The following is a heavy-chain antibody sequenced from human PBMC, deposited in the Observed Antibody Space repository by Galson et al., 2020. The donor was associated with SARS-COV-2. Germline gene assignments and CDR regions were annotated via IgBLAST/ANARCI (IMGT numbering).Heavy chain of an antibody. D-gene: IGHD6-13*01. CDR2: IYPGDSDM. J-gene: IGHJ4*02. V-gene: IGHV5-51*01. CDR3: ARWLAAAGGDS. CDR1: GYSFSRFW. Sequence: GESLKISFSASGYSFSRFWIAWVRQMPGTGLEWVGIIYPGDSDMRYSPSFQGQVTMSADTSISTAYLQWSSLKAADTAMYYCARWLAAAGGDSWGQGTLVTVSS.